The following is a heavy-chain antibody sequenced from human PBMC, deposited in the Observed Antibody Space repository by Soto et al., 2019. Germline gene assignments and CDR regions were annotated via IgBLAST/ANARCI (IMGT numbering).Heavy chain of an antibody. CDR3: ARSGEEYSYGYEFADDAFDI. CDR1: GFTFSSYW. J-gene: IGHJ3*02. Sequence: EVQLVESGGGLVQPGGSLRLSCAASGFTFSSYWMSWVRQAPGKGLEWVANIKQDGSEKYYVDSVKGRFTISRDNAKNSRYLQMNSLRAEDTAVYYCARSGEEYSYGYEFADDAFDIWGQGTMVTVSS. D-gene: IGHD5-18*01. V-gene: IGHV3-7*03. CDR2: IKQDGSEK.